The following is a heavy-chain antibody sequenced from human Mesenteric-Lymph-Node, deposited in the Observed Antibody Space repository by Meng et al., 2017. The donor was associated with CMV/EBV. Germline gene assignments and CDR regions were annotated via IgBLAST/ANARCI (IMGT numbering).Heavy chain of an antibody. V-gene: IGHV3-74*01. D-gene: IGHD3-10*01. J-gene: IGHJ6*02. CDR3: ARGGFASGLDV. CDR2: IYSDVTMT. Sequence: LSLTCAASGFTFTDYWMHWVRQVPGKGLAWVSRIYSDVTMTSYADSVRGLFTISRDSAKSTVFLQMNSLRAEDTAVYYCARGGFASGLDVWGQGTTVTVSS. CDR1: GFTFTDYW.